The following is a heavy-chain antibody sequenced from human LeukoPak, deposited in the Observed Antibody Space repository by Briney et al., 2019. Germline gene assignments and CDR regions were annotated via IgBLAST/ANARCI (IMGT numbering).Heavy chain of an antibody. CDR3: SMPDYGDYSLYFDL. Sequence: GGSLRLSCAESGFTFSSYSMHWVRQAPGKGLERVAFIRYDGSNKYYADSEKGRFTISRDNSKNTLYLHMTSMRAEDTAVYFCSMPDYGDYSLYFDLWGRGTLVTVSS. D-gene: IGHD4-17*01. V-gene: IGHV3-30*02. J-gene: IGHJ2*01. CDR1: GFTFSSYS. CDR2: IRYDGSNK.